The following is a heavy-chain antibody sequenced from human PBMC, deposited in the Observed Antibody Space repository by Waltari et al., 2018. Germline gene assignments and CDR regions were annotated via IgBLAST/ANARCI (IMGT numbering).Heavy chain of an antibody. CDR3: ARGSEYSSSPGAFDI. D-gene: IGHD6-6*01. Sequence: QVQLVQSGAEVKKPGSSVKVSCKASGGTVSSYAIRRVRKAPGQGLEWMGRIIPIFGTANYAQKFQGRVTITADKSTSTAYMELSSLRSEDTAVYYCARGSEYSSSPGAFDIWGQGTMVTVSS. CDR1: GGTVSSYA. J-gene: IGHJ3*02. V-gene: IGHV1-69*13. CDR2: IIPIFGTA.